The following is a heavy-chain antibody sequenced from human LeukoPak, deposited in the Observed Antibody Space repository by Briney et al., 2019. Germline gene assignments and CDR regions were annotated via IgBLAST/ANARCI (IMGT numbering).Heavy chain of an antibody. Sequence: GGSLRLSCAASGFTFSSYSMTWVRQAPGKGLEWVSSISSSSSYIYYADSVKGRFTISRDNAKNSLYLQMNSLRAEDTAVYYCASGAAAGTFDYWGQGTLVTVSS. J-gene: IGHJ4*02. CDR3: ASGAAAGTFDY. CDR1: GFTFSSYS. V-gene: IGHV3-21*01. CDR2: ISSSSSYI. D-gene: IGHD6-13*01.